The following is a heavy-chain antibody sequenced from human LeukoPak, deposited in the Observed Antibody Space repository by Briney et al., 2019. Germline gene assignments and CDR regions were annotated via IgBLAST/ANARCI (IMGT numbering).Heavy chain of an antibody. Sequence: GASVKVSCKASGYTFTSYDINWVRQATGQGLEWMGWMSPNSGNTGYAQKFQGRVTITRNTSISTAYMELSSLRSEDTAVYYCARVEDLLWFGELLYWGQGTLVTVSS. CDR2: MSPNSGNT. CDR1: GYTFTSYD. V-gene: IGHV1-8*03. D-gene: IGHD3-10*01. J-gene: IGHJ4*02. CDR3: ARVEDLLWFGELLY.